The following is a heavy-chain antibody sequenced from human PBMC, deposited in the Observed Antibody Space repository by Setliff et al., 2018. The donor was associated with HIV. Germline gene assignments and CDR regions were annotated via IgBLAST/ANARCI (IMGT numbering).Heavy chain of an antibody. CDR1: SGSISSFY. J-gene: IGHJ4*02. CDR2: IYTSGST. V-gene: IGHV4-4*09. CDR3: ARQTWEYYDTLTGYYRSPKNFDS. D-gene: IGHD3-9*01. Sequence: SETLSLTCTVSSGSISSFYWSWVRQPPGKGLEWIGYIYTSGSTNYNPSLKSRVAISVDTSKNQFSRKLSSVTAADTAVYYCARQTWEYYDTLTGYYRSPKNFDSWGQGTLVTVSS.